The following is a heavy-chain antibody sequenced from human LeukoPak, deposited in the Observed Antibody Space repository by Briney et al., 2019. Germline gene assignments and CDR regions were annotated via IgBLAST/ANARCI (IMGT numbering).Heavy chain of an antibody. J-gene: IGHJ6*04. CDR1: GYTFTSYA. V-gene: IGHV1-3*01. CDR3: ARFMVRGYYYGMDV. Sequence: ASVKVSCKASGYTFTSYAMHWVRQAPGQRLEWMRWINAGNGNTKYSQKFQGRVTITRDTSASTAYMELSSLRSEDTAVYYCARFMVRGYYYGMDVWGKGTTVTVSS. D-gene: IGHD3-10*01. CDR2: INAGNGNT.